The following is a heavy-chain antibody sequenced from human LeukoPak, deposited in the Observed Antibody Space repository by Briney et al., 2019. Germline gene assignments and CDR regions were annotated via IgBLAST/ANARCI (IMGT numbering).Heavy chain of an antibody. CDR3: ARTMVRGVIISHFDY. D-gene: IGHD3-10*01. CDR2: ISSSSSTI. Sequence: GGSLRLSCAASGFTFSSYSMNWVRQAPGKGLEWVSYISSSSSTIYYADSVKGRFTISRDNAKNSLYLQMNSLRDEDTAVYYCARTMVRGVIISHFDYWGQGTLVTVSS. J-gene: IGHJ4*02. CDR1: GFTFSSYS. V-gene: IGHV3-48*02.